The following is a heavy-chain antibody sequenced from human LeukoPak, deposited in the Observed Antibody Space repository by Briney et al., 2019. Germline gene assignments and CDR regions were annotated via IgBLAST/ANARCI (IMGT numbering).Heavy chain of an antibody. CDR3: AAEWLRLVAFDY. V-gene: IGHV4-34*01. CDR2: INHRGST. J-gene: IGHJ4*02. D-gene: IGHD5-12*01. CDR1: GGSFSGYY. Sequence: PSETLSLTCAVYGGSFSGYYWSWIRQPPGKGLEWIGEINHRGSTNYNPSLKSRVTTSVATSKNQFSLKLSSVTAADRAVYYCAAEWLRLVAFDYWGQGTLVTVSS.